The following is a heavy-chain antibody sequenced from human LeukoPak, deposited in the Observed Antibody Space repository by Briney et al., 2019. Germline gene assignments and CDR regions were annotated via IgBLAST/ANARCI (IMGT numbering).Heavy chain of an antibody. CDR1: GFTFNNYG. D-gene: IGHD1-26*01. CDR2: ISYDGSHK. J-gene: IGHJ4*02. V-gene: IGHV3-30*18. Sequence: GGSLRLSCVASGFTFNNYGIHWVRQAPGKGLEWVAVISYDGSHKYYADSVKDRFTISRDNSKNSLYLQMNSLRAEDTAVYYCAKDVQRGSSPTDYWGQGTLVTVSS. CDR3: AKDVQRGSSPTDY.